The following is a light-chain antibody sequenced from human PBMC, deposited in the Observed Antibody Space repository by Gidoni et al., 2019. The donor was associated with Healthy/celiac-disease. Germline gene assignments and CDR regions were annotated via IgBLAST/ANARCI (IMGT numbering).Light chain of an antibody. J-gene: IGKJ4*01. CDR3: QQSDSTT. CDR1: QSISSC. Sequence: DIKRTQSPSSLSASVGDRVTSTCRESQSISSCLNWYQQKPVKAPKLLLYAASSLQSAFPSRFSGSGSGTDFTLTSIRLQPEDSSTYQCQQSDSTTFGRGTKVEIK. V-gene: IGKV1-39*01. CDR2: AAS.